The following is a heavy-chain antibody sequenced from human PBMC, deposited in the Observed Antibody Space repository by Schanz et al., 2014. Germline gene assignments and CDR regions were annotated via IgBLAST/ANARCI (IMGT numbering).Heavy chain of an antibody. CDR2: MNESHSTI. CDR1: GFSFSSYA. V-gene: IGHV3-23*04. CDR3: ARKVVATIGGYYDN. Sequence: VQLVESGGGVVQPGGSLRLSCAASGFSFSSYAMGWVRQARGKGLEWVSAMNESHSTIYYADSVRGRFTISRDNAENTLFLQMNSLRAEDTAVYYCARKVVATIGGYYDNWGQGTLVIVSS. J-gene: IGHJ4*02. D-gene: IGHD5-12*01.